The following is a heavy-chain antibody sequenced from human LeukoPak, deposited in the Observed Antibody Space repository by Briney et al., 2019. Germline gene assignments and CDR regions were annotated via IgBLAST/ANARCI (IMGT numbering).Heavy chain of an antibody. CDR1: GFNVSNNY. CDR2: IFSSGPT. Sequence: GSVRLSCAASGFNVSNNYMNRVRQAPGKGLEWVSVIFSSGPTYYADSVKGRFTISRDTSKNALYLQMNSLRAEDTAVYYCAISGLGFGEFRGLDYWGQGTLVTVSS. D-gene: IGHD3-10*01. J-gene: IGHJ4*02. V-gene: IGHV3-53*01. CDR3: AISGLGFGEFRGLDY.